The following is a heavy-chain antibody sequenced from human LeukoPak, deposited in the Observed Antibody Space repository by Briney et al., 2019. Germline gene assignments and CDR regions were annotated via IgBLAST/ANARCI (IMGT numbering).Heavy chain of an antibody. CDR2: IYSTGRS. V-gene: IGHV4-4*07. Sequence: SETLSLTCTVSGGSISNYFWSWVRQPAGKGLEWIGRIYSTGRSDYNPSLKSRITMSVDTSKNQFSLKLSSVTAADTAVYYCARDGPRSGYDLGQFDNLGQGTLVTASS. CDR1: GGSISNYF. CDR3: ARDGPRSGYDLGQFDN. J-gene: IGHJ4*02. D-gene: IGHD5-12*01.